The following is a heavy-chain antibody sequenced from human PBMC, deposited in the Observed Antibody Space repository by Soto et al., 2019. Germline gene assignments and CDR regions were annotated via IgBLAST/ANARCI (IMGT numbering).Heavy chain of an antibody. Sequence: SETLSLTCTVSRGYVNTFHWSWVRQPAGKGLEWIGRIFPSGNTDYSPSLKSRVTLSVDTSKNQISLNLTSVTAADTAVYYCARDPAATVTTGGEEMDVWGQGTTVTVSS. V-gene: IGHV4-4*07. D-gene: IGHD4-17*01. J-gene: IGHJ6*02. CDR3: ARDPAATVTTGGEEMDV. CDR2: IFPSGNT. CDR1: RGYVNTFH.